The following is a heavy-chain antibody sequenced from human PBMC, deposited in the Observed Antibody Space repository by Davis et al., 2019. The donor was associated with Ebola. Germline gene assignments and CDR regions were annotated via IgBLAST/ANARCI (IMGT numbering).Heavy chain of an antibody. CDR1: GFTVSANH. J-gene: IGHJ4*02. CDR3: ARAAPYYDFWSGYS. V-gene: IGHV3-30-3*01. CDR2: ISYDGSNK. Sequence: GESLKISCAASGFTVSANHMSWVRQAPGKGLEWVAVISYDGSNKYYADSVKGRFTISRDNTKNTLYLQMNSLRAEDTAVYYCARAAPYYDFWSGYSWGQGTLVTVSS. D-gene: IGHD3-3*01.